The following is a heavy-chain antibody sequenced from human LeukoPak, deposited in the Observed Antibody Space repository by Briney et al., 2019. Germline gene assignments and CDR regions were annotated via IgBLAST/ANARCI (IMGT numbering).Heavy chain of an antibody. D-gene: IGHD4-23*01. CDR2: ISSSSSTI. Sequence: GGSLRLSCAASGFTFSSYSMNWVRQAPGKGLEWVSYISSSSSTIYYADSVKGRFTISRDNAKNSLYLQMHSLRAEDTAVYYCARGRPANYGGCDYWGQGTLVTVSS. CDR1: GFTFSSYS. V-gene: IGHV3-48*01. J-gene: IGHJ4*02. CDR3: ARGRPANYGGCDY.